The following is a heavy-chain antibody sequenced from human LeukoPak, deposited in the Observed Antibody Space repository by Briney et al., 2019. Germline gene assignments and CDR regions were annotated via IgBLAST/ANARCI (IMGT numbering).Heavy chain of an antibody. CDR3: ASFGFSALSLYYYYGMDV. J-gene: IGHJ6*02. CDR1: GFTFSSYW. V-gene: IGHV3-7*01. D-gene: IGHD3-10*01. CDR2: IKQDGSEK. Sequence: PGGSLRLSCAASGFTFSSYWMSWVRQAPGKGLEWVANIKQDGSEKYYVDSVKGRFTTSRDNAKNSLYLQMNSLRAEDTAVYYCASFGFSALSLYYYYGMDVWGQGTTVTVSS.